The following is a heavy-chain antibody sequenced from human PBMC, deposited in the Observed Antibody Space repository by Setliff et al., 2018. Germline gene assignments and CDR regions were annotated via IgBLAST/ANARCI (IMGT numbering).Heavy chain of an antibody. V-gene: IGHV1-3*01. D-gene: IGHD3-3*01. CDR3: ARDKLRFLENWFDP. J-gene: IGHJ5*02. CDR2: INGGNGNT. CDR1: GYSFSTYA. Sequence: GASVKVSCKASGYSFSTYAMHWVRQAPGQRLEWMGWINGGNGNTKYSQKFQGRITITRDTSASTAYMEMSSLRSEDTAVYYCARDKLRFLENWFDPWGQGTLVTVSS.